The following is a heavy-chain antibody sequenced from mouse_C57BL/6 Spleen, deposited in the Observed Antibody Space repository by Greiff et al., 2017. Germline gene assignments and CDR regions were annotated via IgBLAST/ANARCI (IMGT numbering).Heavy chain of an antibody. CDR1: GYTFTSYW. Sequence: VQLQQPGAELVKPGASVKMSCKASGYTFTSYWITWVKQRPGQGLEWIGDIYPGSGSSNYNEKFKSKATLAVDTSSSTAYMQLSSLTSEDSAVYYCARHDGYLDYWGQGTTLTVSS. J-gene: IGHJ2*01. CDR3: ARHDGYLDY. V-gene: IGHV1-55*01. CDR2: IYPGSGSS. D-gene: IGHD2-3*01.